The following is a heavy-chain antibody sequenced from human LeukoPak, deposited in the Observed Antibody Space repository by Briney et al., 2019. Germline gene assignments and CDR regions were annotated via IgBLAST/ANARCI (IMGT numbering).Heavy chain of an antibody. Sequence: PGGSLRPSCAASGFTFCSYSMNWVRRAPGKGLEGVSYISSSGSTIYYADSVKGRFTISRDNAKNLLYLQMNSLRAEDTAVYYCAELGITMIGGVWGKGTTVTISS. CDR3: AELGITMIGGV. D-gene: IGHD3-10*02. CDR1: GFTFCSYS. V-gene: IGHV3-48*04. J-gene: IGHJ6*04. CDR2: ISSSGSTI.